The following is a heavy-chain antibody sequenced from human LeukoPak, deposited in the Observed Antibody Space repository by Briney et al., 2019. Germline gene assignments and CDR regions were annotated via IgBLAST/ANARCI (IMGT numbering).Heavy chain of an antibody. V-gene: IGHV3-23*01. CDR2: ISNSGGST. Sequence: GGSLRLSCAASGFTFSSYAMSWVRQAPGKGLEWVSAISNSGGSTYYADSVKGRFTISRDNSKNTLSLQMNSLRAEDTAVYYCARGGDCSSTSCFDAFDIWGQGTMVTVSS. J-gene: IGHJ3*02. D-gene: IGHD2-2*01. CDR1: GFTFSSYA. CDR3: ARGGDCSSTSCFDAFDI.